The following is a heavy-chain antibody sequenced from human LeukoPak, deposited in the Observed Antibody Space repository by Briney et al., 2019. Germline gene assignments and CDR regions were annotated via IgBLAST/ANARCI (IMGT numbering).Heavy chain of an antibody. CDR2: INSDGSSI. Sequence: PGGSLRLSCAASGFTLSSYWMHRVRQAPGKGLVWVSRINSDGSSITYADSVKGRFTISRDNAKNTLYLQMNSLRVEDTAVYYCAREGRVSGYDFDCWGQGTLVTVSS. V-gene: IGHV3-74*03. CDR1: GFTLSSYW. D-gene: IGHD5-12*01. CDR3: AREGRVSGYDFDC. J-gene: IGHJ4*02.